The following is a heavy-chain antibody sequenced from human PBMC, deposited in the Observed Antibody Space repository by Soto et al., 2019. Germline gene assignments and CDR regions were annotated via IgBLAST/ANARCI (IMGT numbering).Heavy chain of an antibody. D-gene: IGHD3-22*01. J-gene: IGHJ4*02. CDR2: IYYSGST. CDR3: ARYAYDSSGYSFDY. CDR1: GGSISSGGYY. V-gene: IGHV4-61*08. Sequence: SETLSLTCTVSGGSISSGGYYWNWIRQHPGKGLEWIGYIYYSGSTNYNPSLKSRVTISVDTSKNQFSLKLSSVTAADTAVYYCARYAYDSSGYSFDYWGQGTLVTVSS.